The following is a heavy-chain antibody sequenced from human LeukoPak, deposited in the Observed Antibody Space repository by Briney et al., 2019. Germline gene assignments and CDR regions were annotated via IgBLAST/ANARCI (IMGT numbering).Heavy chain of an antibody. D-gene: IGHD6-19*01. CDR3: ARGYSSGYKYFDY. CDR2: IIPIFGTA. CDR1: GGTFSSYA. V-gene: IGHV1-69*01. Sequence: SVKVSCKASGGTFSSYAISWVRQAPGQGLEWMGGIIPIFGTANYAQKFQGRVTITADESTSTAYMELSSLRSEDTAVYYCARGYSSGYKYFDYWGQGTLVTVSS. J-gene: IGHJ4*02.